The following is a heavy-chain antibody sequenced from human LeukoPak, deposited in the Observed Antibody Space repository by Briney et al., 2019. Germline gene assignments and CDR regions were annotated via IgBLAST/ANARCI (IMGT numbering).Heavy chain of an antibody. J-gene: IGHJ4*02. CDR1: GFTFNSYW. CDR2: INGDGSST. Sequence: GGSLRLSCAASGFTFNSYWMHWVRQAAGKGLVWVSRINGDGSSTSYADSVKGRFTISRDNAKNTLYLQMNSLRAEDTAVYYCAKRADYGGNSYDYWGQGTLVTVSS. D-gene: IGHD4-23*01. CDR3: AKRADYGGNSYDY. V-gene: IGHV3-74*01.